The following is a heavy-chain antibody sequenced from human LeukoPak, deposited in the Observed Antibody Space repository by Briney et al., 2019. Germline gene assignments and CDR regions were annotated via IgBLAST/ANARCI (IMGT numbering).Heavy chain of an antibody. CDR2: IKEDGSEK. V-gene: IGHV3-7*01. J-gene: IGHJ4*02. D-gene: IGHD1-26*01. Sequence: GGSLRLSCAASGFTFSSYWMSWVRQAPGKGLEWVANIKEDGSEKYYVDSVKGRFTISRDNAKDSLYLQMNSLRAEDTAVYYCARDMVGATFGYWGQGTLVTVSS. CDR1: GFTFSSYW. CDR3: ARDMVGATFGY.